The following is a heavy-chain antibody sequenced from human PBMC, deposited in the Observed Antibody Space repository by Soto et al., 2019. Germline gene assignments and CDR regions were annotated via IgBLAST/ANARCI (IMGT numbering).Heavy chain of an antibody. V-gene: IGHV4-31*03. D-gene: IGHD6-19*01. Sequence: SETLSLTCTVSGGSISSGGYYWNWIRQHPGKGLEWIGYIYYSGSTYYNPSLKSRVTISVDTSKNQFSLKLSSVTAADTAVYYRARVITFIAVAGTLSDIMGSHNWFDPWGQGTLVPVSS. J-gene: IGHJ5*02. CDR1: GGSISSGGYY. CDR3: ARVITFIAVAGTLSDIMGSHNWFDP. CDR2: IYYSGST.